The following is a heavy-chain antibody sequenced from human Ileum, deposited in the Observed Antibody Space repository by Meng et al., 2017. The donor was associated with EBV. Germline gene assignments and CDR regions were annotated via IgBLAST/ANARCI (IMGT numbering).Heavy chain of an antibody. CDR2: IDYNGNA. Sequence: QVQLQDSGPGLVKFSQTLSLSCAVSGGSISNTGDYWSWLRQTPGMGREWIGYIDYNGNAYYNPSLRSRVSISRDTSRNQFSLRLYSMTAADTAVYFCARESSYGSGNYYIDSWGQGTLVTVST. D-gene: IGHD3-10*01. CDR3: ARESSYGSGNYYIDS. V-gene: IGHV4-30-4*01. J-gene: IGHJ4*02. CDR1: GGSISNTGDY.